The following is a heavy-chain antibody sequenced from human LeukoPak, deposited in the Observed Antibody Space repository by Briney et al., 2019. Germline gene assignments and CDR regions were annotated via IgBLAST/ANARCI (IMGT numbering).Heavy chain of an antibody. J-gene: IGHJ6*03. CDR1: GFRFSYFW. CDR3: ARATWDPNYYYYMDV. CDR2: INEDGSQK. Sequence: GGSLRLSCEASGFRFSYFWMSWVRQAPGKGLEWVANINEDGSQKYYVDSVKGRFTISRDNAKNSLYLQMNSLRAEDTAVYYCARATWDPNYYYYMDVWGKGTTVTISS. V-gene: IGHV3-7*01. D-gene: IGHD1-26*01.